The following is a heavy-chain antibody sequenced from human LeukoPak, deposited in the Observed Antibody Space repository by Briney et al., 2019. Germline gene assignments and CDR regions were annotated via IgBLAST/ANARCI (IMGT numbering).Heavy chain of an antibody. CDR1: AFSSSSFY. Sequence: SETLSLTCTVSAFSSSSFYWSWIRQAPGHGLEWCGYVYTGESSNYSPSPLSRVIISVDTSKHQFSLTLNSVTAADTAVYYCAGIQREDGGNADFWNGYDHWGQRSLVTVSS. J-gene: IGHJ5*02. V-gene: IGHV4-4*09. CDR2: VYTGESS. CDR3: AGIQREDGGNADFWNGYDH. D-gene: IGHD3-3*01.